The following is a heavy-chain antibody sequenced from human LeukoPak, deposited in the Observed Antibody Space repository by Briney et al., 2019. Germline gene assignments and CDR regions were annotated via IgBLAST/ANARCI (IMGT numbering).Heavy chain of an antibody. Sequence: GGSLRLSCAASGFTFSNYAMTWVRQAPGKGLEWVSAISGVGGSTYYTDSVKGRFIISRDNSKNTLFLQMSSLRAEDTALYYCAKRHYDSSGHNTRAFDIWGQGTMVTVSS. V-gene: IGHV3-23*01. CDR3: AKRHYDSSGHNTRAFDI. CDR1: GFTFSNYA. CDR2: ISGVGGST. J-gene: IGHJ3*02. D-gene: IGHD3-22*01.